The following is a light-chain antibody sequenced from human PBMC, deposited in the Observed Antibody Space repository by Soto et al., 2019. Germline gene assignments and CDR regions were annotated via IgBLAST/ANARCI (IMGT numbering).Light chain of an antibody. CDR3: CSYAGSNWGYV. J-gene: IGLJ1*01. Sequence: QSALTQPGSVSGSRGQSITISCTGTNSDVAAYNLVSWYQQFSGKAPKLLIYEVSRWPSGISDRFSGSKSGNTASLTISGLQAEDEADYYCCSYAGSNWGYVFGTGTKVTVL. V-gene: IGLV2-23*02. CDR1: NSDVAAYNL. CDR2: EVS.